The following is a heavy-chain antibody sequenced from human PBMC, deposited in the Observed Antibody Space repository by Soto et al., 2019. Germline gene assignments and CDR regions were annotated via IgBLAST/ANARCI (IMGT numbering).Heavy chain of an antibody. CDR2: IYYSGST. D-gene: IGHD3-3*01. J-gene: IGHJ4*02. Sequence: QVQLQESGPGLVKPSQTLSLTCTVSGASISSGAYYWSWIRQHPGKGLEWIGYIYYSGSTYYNPSLQSRLSISVDTSKNQFSLKLTSVTAADTAVYYCARARGVVAYFEYWGQGTLVTVSS. CDR1: GASISSGAYY. V-gene: IGHV4-31*03. CDR3: ARARGVVAYFEY.